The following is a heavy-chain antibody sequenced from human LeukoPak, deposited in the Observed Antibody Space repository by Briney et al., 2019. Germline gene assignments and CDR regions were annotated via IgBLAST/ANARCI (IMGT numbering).Heavy chain of an antibody. CDR3: ARGSSSRKWFDP. V-gene: IGHV4-34*01. CDR1: GGSFSGYY. D-gene: IGHD6-13*01. J-gene: IGHJ5*02. Sequence: PSETLSLTCAVYGGSFSGYYWSWIRQPPGKGLEWIGEINHSGSTNYNPSLKSRVTISVDTSKNQFSLKLGSVTAADTAVYYCARGSSSRKWFDPWGQGTLVTVSS. CDR2: INHSGST.